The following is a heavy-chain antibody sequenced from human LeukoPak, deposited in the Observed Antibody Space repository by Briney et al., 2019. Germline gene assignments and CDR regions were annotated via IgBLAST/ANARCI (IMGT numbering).Heavy chain of an antibody. CDR2: IYYSGST. Sequence: PSETLSLTCTVSGGSVSSGSYYWSWTRQPPGKGLEWIGYIYYSGSTNYNPSLKSRVTISVDTSKNQFSLKVTSVTATDTAVYCARSYGSGSYYPFDYWGQGTLVTVSS. V-gene: IGHV4-61*01. J-gene: IGHJ4*02. CDR1: GGSVSSGSYY. CDR3: ARSYGSGSYYPFDY. D-gene: IGHD3-10*01.